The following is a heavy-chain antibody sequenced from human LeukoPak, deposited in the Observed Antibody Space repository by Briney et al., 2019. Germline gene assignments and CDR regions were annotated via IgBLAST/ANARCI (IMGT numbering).Heavy chain of an antibody. D-gene: IGHD3-22*01. J-gene: IGHJ4*02. V-gene: IGHV1-46*01. CDR3: ARDQEYYYDSSGYDGY. Sequence: ASVKVSCKASGYTFTSYYMHWVRQAPGQGLEWMGIINTSGGSTSYAQKFQGRVTMTGDTSTSTVYMELSSLRSEDTAVYYCARDQEYYYDSSGYDGYWGQGTLVTVSS. CDR1: GYTFTSYY. CDR2: INTSGGST.